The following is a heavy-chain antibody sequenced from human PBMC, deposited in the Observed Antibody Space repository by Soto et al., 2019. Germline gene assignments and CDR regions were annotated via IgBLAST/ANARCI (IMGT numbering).Heavy chain of an antibody. CDR3: ARAHYYDSSGYYFDY. CDR2: IYSGGST. CDR1: GFTVSSNY. Sequence: GGSLRLSCAASGFTVSSNYMSWVRQAPGKGLEWVSVIYSGGSTYYADSVKGRFTISRDNSKNTLYLQMNSLRAEDTAVYYCARAHYYDSSGYYFDYLGQGSLVTVSS. D-gene: IGHD3-22*01. J-gene: IGHJ4*02. V-gene: IGHV3-53*01.